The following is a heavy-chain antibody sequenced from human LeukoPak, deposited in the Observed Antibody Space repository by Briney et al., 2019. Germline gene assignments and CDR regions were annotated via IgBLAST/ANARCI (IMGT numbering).Heavy chain of an antibody. Sequence: KHGESLKISCKGSGYSFTSYWIGWVRQMPGKGLEWMGIIYPGDSDTRYSPSFQGQVTISADKSISTAYLQWSSLKASDTAMYYCARHGDIVVVPAATKPKYYYYYMDVWGKGITVTVSS. CDR2: IYPGDSDT. J-gene: IGHJ6*03. CDR3: ARHGDIVVVPAATKPKYYYYYMDV. D-gene: IGHD2-2*01. V-gene: IGHV5-51*01. CDR1: GYSFTSYW.